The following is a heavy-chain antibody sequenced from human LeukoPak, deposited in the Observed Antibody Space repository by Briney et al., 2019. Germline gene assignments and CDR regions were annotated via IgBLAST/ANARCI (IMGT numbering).Heavy chain of an antibody. CDR2: IYSGGST. CDR1: GFTVSSSY. J-gene: IGHJ1*01. V-gene: IGHV3-53*01. CDR3: ARDPRRQWLYTFQH. Sequence: GGSLRLSCAASGFTVSSSYMSWVRQAPGKGLEWVSVIYSGGSTYYADSVKGRFTISRDNSKNTLYLQMNSLRAEDTAVYYCARDPRRQWLYTFQHWGQGTLVTVSS. D-gene: IGHD6-19*01.